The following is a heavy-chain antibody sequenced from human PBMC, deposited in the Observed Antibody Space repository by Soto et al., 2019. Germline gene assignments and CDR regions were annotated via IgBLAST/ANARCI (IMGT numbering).Heavy chain of an antibody. D-gene: IGHD2-15*01. CDR3: AKDSNTPVCSGGSCYPGY. Sequence: GGSLRLSCAASGFTFTSYAMSWVRQAPGKGLEWVSAISGSGGSTYYADSVKGRFTISRDNSKNTLSLQMNSLRAEDTAVYYCAKDSNTPVCSGGSCYPGYWGQGTLVTVSS. CDR2: ISGSGGST. CDR1: GFTFTSYA. J-gene: IGHJ4*02. V-gene: IGHV3-23*01.